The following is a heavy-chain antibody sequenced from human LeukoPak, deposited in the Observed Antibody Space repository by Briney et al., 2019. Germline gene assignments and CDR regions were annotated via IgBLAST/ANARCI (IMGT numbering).Heavy chain of an antibody. CDR3: ARDPCSAGCYRFDY. CDR2: ISSGSTYI. D-gene: IGHD2-21*02. V-gene: IGHV3-21*01. Sequence: GGSLRLSCAASGFTFSTYSLNWVRQAPGKGLEWVSSISSGSTYIFYADSVKGRFTISRDNAKNSLCLQMNSLRAEDTAVYYCARDPCSAGCYRFDYWGQGTLVTVSS. J-gene: IGHJ4*02. CDR1: GFTFSTYS.